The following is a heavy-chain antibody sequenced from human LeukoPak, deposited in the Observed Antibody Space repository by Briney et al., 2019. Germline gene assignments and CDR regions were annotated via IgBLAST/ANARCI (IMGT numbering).Heavy chain of an antibody. V-gene: IGHV4-59*01. CDR1: GXSISSYY. CDR2: IYYSGST. CDR3: ARYYGGDSPSYFDL. D-gene: IGHD4-23*01. J-gene: IGHJ2*01. Sequence: KPSETLSLTCTVSGXSISSYYWSWIRQPPGKGLEWIGYIYYSGSTKYKPSLKSRVTISVDTSKNQFSLKLSSVTAADTAVYYCARYYGGDSPSYFDLWGRGTLVTVSS.